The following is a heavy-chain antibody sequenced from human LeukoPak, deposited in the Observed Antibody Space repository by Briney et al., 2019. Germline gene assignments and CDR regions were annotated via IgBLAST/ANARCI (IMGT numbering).Heavy chain of an antibody. CDR1: NYSITSGYY. CDR2: IYHSGTT. Sequence: SETLSLTCTVSNYSITSGYYWGWIRQPPGKGLEWIGSIYHSGTTYYNPPLKSRVTISVDTSKNQFSLNLSSVTAADTAVYYCARVSRGYDILYWGQGTLVTVSS. D-gene: IGHD3-9*01. V-gene: IGHV4-38-2*02. J-gene: IGHJ4*02. CDR3: ARVSRGYDILY.